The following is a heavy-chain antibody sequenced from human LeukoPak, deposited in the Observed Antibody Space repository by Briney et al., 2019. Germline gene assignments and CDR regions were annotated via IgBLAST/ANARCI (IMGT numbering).Heavy chain of an antibody. Sequence: GASVKASCKVSGYTLTELSMHWVRQAPGKGLEWMGGFDPEDGETIYTQKFQGRVTMTEDTSTDTAYMELSSLRSEDTAVYYCATGPLVSYGSGSYSGAFDIWGQGTMVTVSS. J-gene: IGHJ3*02. CDR2: FDPEDGET. CDR3: ATGPLVSYGSGSYSGAFDI. CDR1: GYTLTELS. V-gene: IGHV1-24*01. D-gene: IGHD3-10*01.